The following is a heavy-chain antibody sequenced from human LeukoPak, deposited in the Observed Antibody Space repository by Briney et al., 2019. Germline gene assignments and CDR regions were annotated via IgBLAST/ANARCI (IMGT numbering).Heavy chain of an antibody. D-gene: IGHD5-12*01. CDR2: VYHSGSI. J-gene: IGHJ4*02. V-gene: IGHV4-59*01. Sequence: SETLSLTCTVSGGSIGSYSWNWIRQSPGKGLEWIWRVYHSGSINYNPSLTSRVTISVDTSKNQFSLNLSSVTAADTAVYYGVISYGGYVLDYWGQGTLVIVSS. CDR1: GGSIGSYS. CDR3: VISYGGYVLDY.